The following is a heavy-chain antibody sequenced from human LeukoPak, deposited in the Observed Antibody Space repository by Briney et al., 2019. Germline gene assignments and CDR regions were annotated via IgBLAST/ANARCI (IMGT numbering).Heavy chain of an antibody. V-gene: IGHV4-4*09. D-gene: IGHD2-21*01. Sequence: PSETLSLTCTVSGVSMSAYQWSWVRQSPEKVLEWIGCINTKGETSYNPSLKSRVTTSVDTSKSQFSLRLTSVTAADTTVYYCATSNDAKIAPFDHWGQGAPVTVSS. CDR1: GVSMSAYQ. J-gene: IGHJ4*02. CDR2: INTKGET. CDR3: ATSNDAKIAPFDH.